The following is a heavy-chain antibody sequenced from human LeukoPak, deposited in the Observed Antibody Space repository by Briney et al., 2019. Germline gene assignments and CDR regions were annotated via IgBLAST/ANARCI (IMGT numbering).Heavy chain of an antibody. V-gene: IGHV3-23*01. Sequence: PGGSLRLSCAASGFTFSSYGMSWVRQAPGKGLEWVSSISGRRNSTYYADSVRGRFTISRDNSKNTLYLQMNSLRAEDTAVYYCAKDVDTSNWYGDWFDPWGQGTLVTVSS. CDR2: ISGRRNST. D-gene: IGHD6-13*01. CDR3: AKDVDTSNWYGDWFDP. CDR1: GFTFSSYG. J-gene: IGHJ5*02.